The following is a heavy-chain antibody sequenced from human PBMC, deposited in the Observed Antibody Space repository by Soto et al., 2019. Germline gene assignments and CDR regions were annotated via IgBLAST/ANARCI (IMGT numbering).Heavy chain of an antibody. D-gene: IGHD6-13*01. V-gene: IGHV1-18*01. CDR1: GYTFTSYG. CDR2: ISAYNGNT. CDR3: ARDTADGRDAGDAFDI. Sequence: ASVKVSCKASGYTFTSYGISWVRQAPGQGLEWMGWISAYNGNTNYAQKLQGRVTMTTDTSTSTAYMELRSLRSDDTAVYYCARDTADGRDAGDAFDIWGQGTMVTVSS. J-gene: IGHJ3*02.